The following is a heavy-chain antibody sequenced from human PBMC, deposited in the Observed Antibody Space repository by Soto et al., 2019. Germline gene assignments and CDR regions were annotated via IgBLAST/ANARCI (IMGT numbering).Heavy chain of an antibody. D-gene: IGHD3-22*01. J-gene: IGHJ3*02. CDR3: ARDLGYSYPHVAIDI. V-gene: IGHV4-30-4*01. Sequence: LSLTCTVSGASISSSDYYWSWIRQPPGKGLEWIGYIFYTGSTYYSPSLKSRVIISVDTSKNQFSLKLSSVTAADTAVHYCARDLGYSYPHVAIDIWGQGTMVTVSS. CDR2: IFYTGST. CDR1: GASISSSDYY.